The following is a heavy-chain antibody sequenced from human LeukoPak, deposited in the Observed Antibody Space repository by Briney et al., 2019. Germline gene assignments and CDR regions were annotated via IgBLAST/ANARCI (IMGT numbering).Heavy chain of an antibody. V-gene: IGHV3-9*01. CDR2: INWKTGNG. J-gene: IGHJ2*01. CDR3: TRRAARWQFDL. Sequence: PGRSLRLSCAVSGFNFDDYAMHWVRQAPGRGLEWVSGINWKTGNGIYADSVKGRFTISRDIAKNSLYLQMSSLRAEDTALYYCTRRAARWQFDLWGRGTLLTVSS. D-gene: IGHD5-24*01. CDR1: GFNFDDYA.